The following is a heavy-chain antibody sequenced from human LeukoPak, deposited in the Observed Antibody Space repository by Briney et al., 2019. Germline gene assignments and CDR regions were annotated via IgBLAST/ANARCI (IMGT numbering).Heavy chain of an antibody. D-gene: IGHD2-21*01. J-gene: IGHJ3*02. CDR1: GSSITSHY. CDR3: ARGTYSFSFDM. V-gene: IGHV4-59*11. CDR2: IQYSGST. Sequence: SETLSLTCGVSGSSITSHYWSWIRQPPGKGLELIGYIQYSGSTNYNPSLRSRVTISLDMPKNQFSLKVTPVTAADTALYFCARGTYSFSFDMWGLGTLVTVSS.